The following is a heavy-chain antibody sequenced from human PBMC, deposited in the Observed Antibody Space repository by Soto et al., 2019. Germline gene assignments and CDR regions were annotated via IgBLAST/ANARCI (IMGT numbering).Heavy chain of an antibody. V-gene: IGHV3-30-3*01. CDR2: ISYDGSNK. D-gene: IGHD3-3*01. Sequence: QVQLVESGGGVVQPGRSLRLSCAASGFTFSSCAMHWVRQAPGQGLEGVALISYDGSNKYYADSVKGRFTISRDKSTNTLYLQMNSLRAEDTAVYYCARDKRDLRFLEWSYYFDYWGQGTLVTFS. CDR3: ARDKRDLRFLEWSYYFDY. CDR1: GFTFSSCA. J-gene: IGHJ4*02.